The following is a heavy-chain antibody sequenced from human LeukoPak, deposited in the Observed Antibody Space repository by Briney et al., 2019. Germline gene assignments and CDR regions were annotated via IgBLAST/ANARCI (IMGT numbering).Heavy chain of an antibody. CDR3: ARDLISAVAGELYYYYGMDV. D-gene: IGHD6-19*01. Sequence: PGGSLRLPCAASGFTFSSYSMNWVRQAPGKGLEWVSSVSSSSSYIYYADSVKGRFTISRDNAKNSLYLQMNSLRAEDTAVYYCARDLISAVAGELYYYYGMDVWGQGTTVTVSS. CDR2: VSSSSSYI. CDR1: GFTFSSYS. V-gene: IGHV3-21*01. J-gene: IGHJ6*02.